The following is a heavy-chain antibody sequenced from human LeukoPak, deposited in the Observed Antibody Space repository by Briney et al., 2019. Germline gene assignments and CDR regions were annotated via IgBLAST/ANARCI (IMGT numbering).Heavy chain of an antibody. Sequence: GGSLRLSCGASGFTFSNAWMTWVRQAPGKGLEWVGRIKSKTDGGTTDYAAPVKGRFIISRDDSKDTLFLQMNSLKTEDTAVYYCTTYPMVYAMNYWGQGTLATASS. CDR3: TTYPMVYAMNY. CDR1: GFTFSNAW. D-gene: IGHD2-8*01. J-gene: IGHJ4*02. CDR2: IKSKTDGGTT. V-gene: IGHV3-15*01.